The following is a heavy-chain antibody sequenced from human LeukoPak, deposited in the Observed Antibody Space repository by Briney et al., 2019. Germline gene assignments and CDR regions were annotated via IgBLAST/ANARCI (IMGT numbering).Heavy chain of an antibody. Sequence: ASVKVSCKASGGTFSSYAISWVRQAPGQGLEWMGRIIPIFGTANYAQKFQGRVTITADKSTSTAYKELSSLRSEDTAVYYCARDPRGIAAAGTRYWGQGTLVTVSS. D-gene: IGHD6-13*01. CDR2: IIPIFGTA. CDR1: GGTFSSYA. J-gene: IGHJ4*02. V-gene: IGHV1-69*06. CDR3: ARDPRGIAAAGTRY.